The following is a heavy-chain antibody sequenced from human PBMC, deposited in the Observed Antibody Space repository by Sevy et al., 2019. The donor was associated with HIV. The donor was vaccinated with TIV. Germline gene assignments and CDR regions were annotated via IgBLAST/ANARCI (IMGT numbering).Heavy chain of an antibody. J-gene: IGHJ4*02. CDR2: IYYSGST. Sequence: ETLSLTCTVSGGSISSYYWSWIRQPPGKGLEWIGYIYYSGSTNYNPSLKSRVTISVDTSKNQFSLKLGSVTAADTAVYYCARERQLVLDYWGQGTLVTVSS. D-gene: IGHD6-13*01. CDR3: ARERQLVLDY. CDR1: GGSISSYY. V-gene: IGHV4-59*01.